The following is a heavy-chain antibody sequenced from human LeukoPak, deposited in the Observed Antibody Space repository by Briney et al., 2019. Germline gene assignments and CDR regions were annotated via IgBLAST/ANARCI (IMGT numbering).Heavy chain of an antibody. V-gene: IGHV3-74*01. D-gene: IGHD2-15*01. Sequence: PGGSLRLSCAASEFTFSSYWMHWVRHAPGRGLMWLSHINSDGSYTTYADSVKGRFTISRDNAKNTLYLQMNSLRAEDTAVYYCARDRGGTFDYWGQGTLVTVSS. CDR2: INSDGSYT. J-gene: IGHJ4*02. CDR3: ARDRGGTFDY. CDR1: EFTFSSYW.